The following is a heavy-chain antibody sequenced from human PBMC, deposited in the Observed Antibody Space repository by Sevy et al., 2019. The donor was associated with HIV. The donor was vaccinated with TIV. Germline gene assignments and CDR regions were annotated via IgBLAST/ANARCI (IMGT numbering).Heavy chain of an antibody. CDR2: SRNKADGYTT. J-gene: IGHJ4*02. V-gene: IGHV3-72*01. CDR3: ATHAGIAAAGRVFDY. CDR1: GFTFSDHY. Sequence: GGSLRLSCVASGFTFSDHYMEWVRQAPGKGLEWVGLSRNKADGYTTEYAASVKGGFTISREESKNSLYVQTNSLKAEDTAVYYCATHAGIAAAGRVFDYWGQGTLVTVSS. D-gene: IGHD6-13*01.